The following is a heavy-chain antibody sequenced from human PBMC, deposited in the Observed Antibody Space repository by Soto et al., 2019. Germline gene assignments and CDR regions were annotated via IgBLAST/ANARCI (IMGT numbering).Heavy chain of an antibody. Sequence: SLRLSCAASGFTFSSYGMHWVRQAPGKGLEWVAVISYDGSNKYYADSVKGRFTISRDNSKNTLYLQMNSLRAEDTAVYYCAKDKWEIPSCIWNWGQGTLVTVSS. V-gene: IGHV3-30*18. D-gene: IGHD1-26*01. CDR3: AKDKWEIPSCIWN. CDR2: ISYDGSNK. CDR1: GFTFSSYG. J-gene: IGHJ4*02.